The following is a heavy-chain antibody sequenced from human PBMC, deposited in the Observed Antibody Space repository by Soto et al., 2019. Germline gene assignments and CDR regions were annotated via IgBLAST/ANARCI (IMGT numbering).Heavy chain of an antibody. CDR1: GYSFTSYW. J-gene: IGHJ6*02. D-gene: IGHD3-10*01. CDR2: IDPSDSYT. V-gene: IGHV5-10-1*01. CDR3: AILPPYGSGREVRAYYYYGMDV. Sequence: PGESLKISCKGSGYSFTSYWISWVRQMPGKGLEWMGRIDPSDSYTNYSPSFQGHVTISADKSISTAYLQWSSLKASDTAMYYCAILPPYGSGREVRAYYYYGMDVWGQGTTVTVSS.